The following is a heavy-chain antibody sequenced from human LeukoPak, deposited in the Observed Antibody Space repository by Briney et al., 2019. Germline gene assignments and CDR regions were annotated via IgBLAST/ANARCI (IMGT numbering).Heavy chain of an antibody. V-gene: IGHV3-7*01. CDR3: ARKGGATTYGYYYYYMDV. J-gene: IGHJ6*03. D-gene: IGHD1-26*01. Sequence: GGSLRLSCAASGFTFSSYWMSWVRQAPGKGLEWVANIKQDGSEKYHVDSVKGRFTISRDNAKNSLYLQMNSLRAEDTAVYYCARKGGATTYGYYYYYMDVWGKGTTVTISS. CDR1: GFTFSSYW. CDR2: IKQDGSEK.